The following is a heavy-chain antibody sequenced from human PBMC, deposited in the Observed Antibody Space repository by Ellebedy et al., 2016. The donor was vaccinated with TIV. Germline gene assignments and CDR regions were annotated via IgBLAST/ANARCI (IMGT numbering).Heavy chain of an antibody. D-gene: IGHD1-26*01. CDR2: IKQDGSET. V-gene: IGHV3-7*01. J-gene: IGHJ3*02. CDR3: ARFAVPSFNGNYYNDAFDI. CDR1: GFTFSTYV. Sequence: PGGSLRLSCAVSGFTFSTYVIHWVRQAPGKGLEWVANIKQDGSETYYVDSVKGRFTISRDNAKKSVYLQMNSLRAEDMAVYYCARFAVPSFNGNYYNDAFDIWGQGTMVTVSS.